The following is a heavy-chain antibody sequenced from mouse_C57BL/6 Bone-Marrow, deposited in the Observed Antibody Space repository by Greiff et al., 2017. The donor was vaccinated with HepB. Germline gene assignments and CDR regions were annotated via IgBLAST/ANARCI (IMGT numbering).Heavy chain of an antibody. J-gene: IGHJ3*01. CDR1: GYTFPSYW. D-gene: IGHD4-1*01. CDR2: IDPSDSYT. Sequence: QVQLQQPGAELVKPGASVKLSCKASGYTFPSYWMQWVKQRPGQGLEWIGEIDPSDSYTNYNQKFKGKGTLTVDTSSSTAYMQLSSLTSEDSAVYYCARRLGFAYWGQGTLVTVSA. V-gene: IGHV1-50*01. CDR3: ARRLGFAY.